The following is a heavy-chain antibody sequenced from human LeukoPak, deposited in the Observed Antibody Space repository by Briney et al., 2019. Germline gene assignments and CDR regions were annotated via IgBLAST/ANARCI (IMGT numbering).Heavy chain of an antibody. CDR2: IRYDGSNK. CDR1: GFTFSSYG. J-gene: IGHJ4*02. V-gene: IGHV3-30*02. Sequence: SGGSLRLSCAASGFTFSSYGMHWVRQAPGKGLEWVAFIRYDGSNKYYADSVKGRFTISRDNSKDTLYLQMNSLRAEDTAVYYCAKDKEGMVRGALDYWGQGTLVTVSS. D-gene: IGHD3-10*01. CDR3: AKDKEGMVRGALDY.